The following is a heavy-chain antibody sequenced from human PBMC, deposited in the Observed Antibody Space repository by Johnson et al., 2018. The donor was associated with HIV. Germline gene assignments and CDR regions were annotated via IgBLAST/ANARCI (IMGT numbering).Heavy chain of an antibody. V-gene: IGHV3-74*02. CDR3: AKNIGYCTVTSCYPRNNDAFDI. J-gene: IGHJ3*02. D-gene: IGHD2-2*01. CDR1: GFTFDDYA. CDR2: INSAGSST. Sequence: VQLVESGGGVVQAGRSLRLSCAASGFTFDDYAMTWVRQAPGKGLEWVSRINSAGSSTGYADSVKGRFTISSDNAKNTLYLQMSSLRAEDTGVYYCAKNIGYCTVTSCYPRNNDAFDIWGQGTVVTVSS.